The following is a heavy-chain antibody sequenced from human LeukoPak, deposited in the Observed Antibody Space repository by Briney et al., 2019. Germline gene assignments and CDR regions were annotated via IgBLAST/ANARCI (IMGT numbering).Heavy chain of an antibody. Sequence: GGSLRLSCAASGFTFSNYWMHWVRQAPGKGLVWVSRINSDGSSTTYADSVKGRFTISRDNAKNTLYLQMNSLRAEDTAVYYCARDPHGYWWFDPWGQGTLVTVSS. D-gene: IGHD5-18*01. V-gene: IGHV3-74*03. CDR1: GFTFSNYW. CDR3: ARDPHGYWWFDP. CDR2: INSDGSST. J-gene: IGHJ5*02.